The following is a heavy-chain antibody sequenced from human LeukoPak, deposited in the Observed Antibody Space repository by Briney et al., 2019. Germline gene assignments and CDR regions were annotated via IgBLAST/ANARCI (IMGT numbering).Heavy chain of an antibody. V-gene: IGHV3-23*01. J-gene: IGHJ5*02. Sequence: GGSLRLSCAASGFTFSSYAMSWVRQAPGKGLEWVSAISGSGGSTYYADSVKGRFTISRDNSKNTLYLQMNSLRAEDTAVYYCAKDLSNYDSSGYGPFDPWGQGTLVTVSS. D-gene: IGHD3-22*01. CDR3: AKDLSNYDSSGYGPFDP. CDR2: ISGSGGST. CDR1: GFTFSSYA.